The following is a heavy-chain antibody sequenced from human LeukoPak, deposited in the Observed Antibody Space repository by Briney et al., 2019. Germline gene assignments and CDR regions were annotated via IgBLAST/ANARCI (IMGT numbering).Heavy chain of an antibody. CDR2: IYYSGST. D-gene: IGHD5-12*01. Sequence: SETLSLTCTVSGGSISSGGYYWSWIRQHPGKGLEWIGYIYYSGSTNYNPSLKSRLTISVDTSKNQFSLNLSSVTAADTAVYYCAREVAGYEAFDIWGQGTMVTVSS. V-gene: IGHV4-61*08. CDR1: GGSISSGGYY. CDR3: AREVAGYEAFDI. J-gene: IGHJ3*02.